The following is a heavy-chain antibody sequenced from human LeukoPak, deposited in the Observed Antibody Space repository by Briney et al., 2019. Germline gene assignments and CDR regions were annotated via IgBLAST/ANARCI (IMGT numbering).Heavy chain of an antibody. Sequence: GGSLRLSCAASGFTFSSYGMHWVRQAPGKGLEWVAFIRYDGSNKYYADSVEGRFTISRDNSKNTLYLQMNSLRAEDTAVYYCAKDPWGSSSWPFDYWGQGTLVTVSS. CDR2: IRYDGSNK. D-gene: IGHD6-13*01. CDR3: AKDPWGSSSWPFDY. CDR1: GFTFSSYG. J-gene: IGHJ4*02. V-gene: IGHV3-30*02.